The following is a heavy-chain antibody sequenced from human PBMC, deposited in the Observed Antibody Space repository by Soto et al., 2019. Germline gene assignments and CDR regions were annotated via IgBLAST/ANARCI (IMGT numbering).Heavy chain of an antibody. J-gene: IGHJ4*02. CDR2: ISSSSSYT. CDR3: ARDHNYYCSGSYCSY. CDR1: GFTFSDYY. Sequence: QVQLVESGGGLVKPGGSLRLSCAASGFTFSDYYMSWIRQAPGKGLEWVSYISSSSSYTNYADSVKGRFTISRDNAKNSLYLQMNSLRAEDTAVYYCARDHNYYCSGSYCSYWGQGTLVPVSS. D-gene: IGHD3-10*01. V-gene: IGHV3-11*05.